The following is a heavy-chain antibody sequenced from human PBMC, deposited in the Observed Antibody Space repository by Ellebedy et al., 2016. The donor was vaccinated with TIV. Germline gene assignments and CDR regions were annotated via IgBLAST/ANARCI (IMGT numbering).Heavy chain of an antibody. Sequence: MPSETLSLTCTVSGGSISSGGYYRSWIRQPTGKGLEWIWEINHSGSTNYNPSLKSRVTISVDTSKNQFSLKLSSVTAADTAVYYCARGQYRGYYDSSGYSGYYYGMDVWGQGTTVTVSS. CDR3: ARGQYRGYYDSSGYSGYYYGMDV. CDR1: GGSISSGGYY. J-gene: IGHJ6*02. D-gene: IGHD3-22*01. V-gene: IGHV4-39*07. CDR2: INHSGST.